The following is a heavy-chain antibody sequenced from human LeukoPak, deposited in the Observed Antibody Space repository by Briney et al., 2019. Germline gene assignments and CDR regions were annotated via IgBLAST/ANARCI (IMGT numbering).Heavy chain of an antibody. J-gene: IGHJ4*02. Sequence: PSETLSLTCTVSGGSISSGGYYWSWIRQHPGKGLEWIGYIYYSGSTYYNPSLKSRVTISVDTSKNQFSLKPSSVTAANTAVYYCARFGDQLLERDYFDYWGQGTLVTVSS. CDR2: IYYSGST. CDR3: ARFGDQLLERDYFDY. CDR1: GGSISSGGYY. V-gene: IGHV4-31*03. D-gene: IGHD2-2*01.